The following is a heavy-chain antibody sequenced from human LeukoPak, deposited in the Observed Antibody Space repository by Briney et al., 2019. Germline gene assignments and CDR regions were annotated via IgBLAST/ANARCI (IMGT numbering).Heavy chain of an antibody. J-gene: IGHJ4*02. CDR1: GFTFDEYG. CDR2: INRNGGST. Sequence: GGSLRLSCAASGFTFDEYGMNWVRQAPGKGLEWVSGINRNGGSTGYADAVKGRFTIHRDNAKKSLYLQMHSLRVEDTALYYCARGYFYDSSGYYGNLDYWGQGTLVTVSS. V-gene: IGHV3-20*04. CDR3: ARGYFYDSSGYYGNLDY. D-gene: IGHD3-22*01.